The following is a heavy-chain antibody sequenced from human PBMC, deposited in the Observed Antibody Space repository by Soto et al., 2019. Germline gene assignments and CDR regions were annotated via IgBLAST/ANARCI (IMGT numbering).Heavy chain of an antibody. CDR1: GYTFTSYY. Sequence: ASVKVSCKASGYTFTSYYMHWVRQAPGQGLEWMGIINPSGGGTSYAQKFQGRVTMTRDTSTSTVYMELSSLRSDDTAVYYCARDTYYYDSSGYNFDYWGQGTLVTVSS. J-gene: IGHJ4*02. V-gene: IGHV1-46*01. CDR3: ARDTYYYDSSGYNFDY. CDR2: INPSGGGT. D-gene: IGHD3-22*01.